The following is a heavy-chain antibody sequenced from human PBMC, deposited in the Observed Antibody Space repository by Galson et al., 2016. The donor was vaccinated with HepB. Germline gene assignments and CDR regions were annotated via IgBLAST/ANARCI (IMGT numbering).Heavy chain of an antibody. Sequence: TLSLTCTVSGGSISSSSYYWGWIRQPPGKGLEWIGSIYYSGSTYYNTSLKSRVTISVDTSKNQFSLKLSSVTAADTAVYDCARIKAKYRGIYYGWFDPGGQGTLVTVSS. V-gene: IGHV4-39*07. J-gene: IGHJ5*02. CDR1: GGSISSSSYY. CDR2: IYYSGST. CDR3: ARIKAKYRGIYYGWFDP. D-gene: IGHD1-26*01.